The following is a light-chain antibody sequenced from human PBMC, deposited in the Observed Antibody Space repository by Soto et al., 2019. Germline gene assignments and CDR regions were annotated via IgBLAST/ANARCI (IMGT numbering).Light chain of an antibody. CDR2: GAS. Sequence: EIVLTQSPGTLSLSPGERATLSCRASQSVSSSYLAWYQQKPGQAPRLLIYGASSRATGIPDRFSGSGSGTDFTLTISRLEPADFAVYFCQQYGSSPVTFGQGTRLEIK. CDR3: QQYGSSPVT. CDR1: QSVSSSY. V-gene: IGKV3-20*01. J-gene: IGKJ5*01.